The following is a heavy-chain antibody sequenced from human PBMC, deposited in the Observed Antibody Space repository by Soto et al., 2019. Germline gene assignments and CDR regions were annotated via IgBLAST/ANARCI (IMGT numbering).Heavy chain of an antibody. CDR1: GGSFSGYY. CDR3: ARGVAPINCSSTSCSPGFDY. J-gene: IGHJ4*02. Sequence: SETLSLTCAVYGGSFSGYYWSWIRQPPGKGLEWIGEINHSGSTNYNPSLKSRVTISVDTSKNQFSLKLSSVTAADTAVYYCARGVAPINCSSTSCSPGFDYWGQGTLVTVSS. D-gene: IGHD2-2*01. V-gene: IGHV4-34*01. CDR2: INHSGST.